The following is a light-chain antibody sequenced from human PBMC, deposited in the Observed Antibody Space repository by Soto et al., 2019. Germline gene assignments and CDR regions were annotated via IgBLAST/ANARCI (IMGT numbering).Light chain of an antibody. Sequence: QSVLTQPASVSGSPGQSITISCTGINSDVGGYNYVSWYQQHPGKAPKFMIYEVSNRPSGISNRFSGSKSGNTASLTISGLQAEDEADYYCSSYTNSSVWVFGGGTKLTVL. J-gene: IGLJ3*02. V-gene: IGLV2-14*01. CDR3: SSYTNSSVWV. CDR2: EVS. CDR1: NSDVGGYNY.